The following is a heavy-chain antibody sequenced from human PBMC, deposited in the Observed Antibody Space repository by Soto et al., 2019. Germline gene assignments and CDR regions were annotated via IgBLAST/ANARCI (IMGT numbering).Heavy chain of an antibody. CDR1: GLTFSNAW. CDR2: IKSKTDGGTT. D-gene: IGHD3-10*01. V-gene: IGHV3-15*01. CDR3: TTGILWFGEVHYGMDV. Sequence: GGSLRLSCAASGLTFSNAWMSWVRQAPGKGLEWVGRIKSKTDGGTTDYAAPVKGRFTISRDDSKNTLYPQMNSLKTEDTAVYYCTTGILWFGEVHYGMDVWGQGTTVTVSS. J-gene: IGHJ6*02.